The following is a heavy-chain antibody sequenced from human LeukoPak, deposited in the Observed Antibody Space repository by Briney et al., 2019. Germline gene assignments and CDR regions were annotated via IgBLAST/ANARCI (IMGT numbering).Heavy chain of an antibody. D-gene: IGHD6-13*01. CDR1: GGSISSGGYY. CDR2: IYYSGST. V-gene: IGHV4-31*03. CDR3: ARSDGGSNWYGLC. Sequence: PSQTLSLTCTVSGGSISSGGYYWSWIRQHPGKGLEWIGYIYYSGSTYYNPSLKSRVTISVNTSKNQISLKVSSVTAADTAVYYCARSDGGSNWYGLCWGQGTLVTVSS. J-gene: IGHJ4*02.